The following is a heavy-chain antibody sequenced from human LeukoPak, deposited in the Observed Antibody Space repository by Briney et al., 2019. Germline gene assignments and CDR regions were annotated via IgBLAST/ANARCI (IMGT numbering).Heavy chain of an antibody. CDR3: ARGVSDCYDSRVNWFDP. J-gene: IGHJ5*02. D-gene: IGHD3-22*01. CDR1: GFTFSSYE. CDR2: ISSSGSTI. Sequence: GGSLRLSCSPSGFTFSSYEMNWVRQAPGKGLEWVSYISSSGSTIYYPDPVKARYTISRANANNSLYLQMNSLRAEDTAVYYCARGVSDCYDSRVNWFDPWGQGTVVTVS. V-gene: IGHV3-48*03.